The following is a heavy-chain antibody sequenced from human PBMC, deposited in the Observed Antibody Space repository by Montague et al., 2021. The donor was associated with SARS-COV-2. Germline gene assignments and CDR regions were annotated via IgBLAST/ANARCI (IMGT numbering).Heavy chain of an antibody. CDR2: IRTTGTSV. J-gene: IGHJ6*02. CDR3: ARSYSSSWYFGIGMDV. Sequence: SLRLSCAASGFTFSYYEMNWLRYRGTQAQNGSSYIRTTGTSVSYIPSVTCQFTISRDNAKNSLYLQMNSLRAEDTAVYYCARSYSSSWYFGIGMDVWGQG. D-gene: IGHD6-13*01. V-gene: IGHV3-48*03. CDR1: GFTFSYYE.